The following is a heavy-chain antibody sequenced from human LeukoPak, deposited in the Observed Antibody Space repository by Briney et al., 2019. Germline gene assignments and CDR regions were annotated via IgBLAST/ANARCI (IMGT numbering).Heavy chain of an antibody. Sequence: ASVKVSCKASGYTFTSYGISWVRQAPGQGLEWMGWISAYNGNTNYAQKLQGRVTMATDTSTSTAYMELRSLRSDDTAVYYCASTIAARFAFDIWGQGTMVTVSS. V-gene: IGHV1-18*01. CDR1: GYTFTSYG. J-gene: IGHJ3*02. CDR3: ASTIAARFAFDI. D-gene: IGHD6-6*01. CDR2: ISAYNGNT.